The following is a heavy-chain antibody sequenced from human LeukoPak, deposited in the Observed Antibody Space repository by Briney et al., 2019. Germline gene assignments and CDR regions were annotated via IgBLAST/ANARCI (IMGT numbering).Heavy chain of an antibody. CDR2: IYYTGIT. V-gene: IGHV4-39*01. CDR3: ARGFRYCSGGSCYPGVNWFDP. CDR1: GDSISSTTYN. D-gene: IGHD2-15*01. J-gene: IGHJ5*02. Sequence: SETLSLTCTVSGDSISSTTYNWGWIRQPPGKGLEWIGSIYYTGITYYNPSLKSRVTMSIDTSENQFSPNLNSVTAADTAVYYCARGFRYCSGGSCYPGVNWFDPWGQGTVVTVSS.